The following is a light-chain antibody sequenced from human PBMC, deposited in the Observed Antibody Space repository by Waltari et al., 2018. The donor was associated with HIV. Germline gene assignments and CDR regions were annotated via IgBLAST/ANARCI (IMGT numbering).Light chain of an antibody. V-gene: IGKV2-28*01. J-gene: IGKJ1*01. CDR1: QSLLFSNGHNY. CDR3: MHGKRTPV. Sequence: DIAMIQSPDFVAVSPGESASISCRSSQSLLFSNGHNYLDWYIQRPGQAPELLIYLGYLRASGVPDRIAGSGSGTDFTLKISRVEAEDVGVYYCMHGKRTPVLGQGTKVELK. CDR2: LGY.